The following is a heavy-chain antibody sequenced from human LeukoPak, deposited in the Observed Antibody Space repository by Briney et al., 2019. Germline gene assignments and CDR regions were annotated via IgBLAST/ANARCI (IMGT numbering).Heavy chain of an antibody. J-gene: IGHJ4*02. V-gene: IGHV1-2*02. CDR2: INPNSGGT. CDR1: GYMFTGYY. CDR3: AREEVTRDYYDSSGYYS. Sequence: GASVKVSCKASGYMFTGYYMHWVRQAPGQGLEWMGWINPNSGGTNYAQKFQGRVTMTRDTSISTAYMELSRLRSDDTAVYYCAREEVTRDYYDSSGYYSWGQGTLVTVSS. D-gene: IGHD3-22*01.